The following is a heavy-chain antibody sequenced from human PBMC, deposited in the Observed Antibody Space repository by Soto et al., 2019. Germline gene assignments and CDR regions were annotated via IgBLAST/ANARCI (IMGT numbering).Heavy chain of an antibody. CDR1: GFTFSSCS. CDR3: ARDGTGWSRDY. Sequence: GGSLRLSCAASGFTFSSCSMNWFRQAPGKGLEWVASISYSSSHIYYADSVKGRFTISRDNARDSLYLQMNSLGAEDTAVYFCARDGTGWSRDYWGQGTLVTVSS. D-gene: IGHD6-19*01. J-gene: IGHJ4*02. CDR2: ISYSSSHI. V-gene: IGHV3-21*06.